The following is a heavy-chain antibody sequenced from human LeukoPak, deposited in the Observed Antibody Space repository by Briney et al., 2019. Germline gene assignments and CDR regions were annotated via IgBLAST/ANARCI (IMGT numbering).Heavy chain of an antibody. Sequence: GGSLRLSCAGSGFTFSSHWIGWVRQAPGKGLEWVSSISSSSSYIYYADSVKGRFTISRDNAKNSLYLQMNSLRAEGTAVYYCARSRDGYNLDYWGQGTLVTVSS. D-gene: IGHD5-24*01. CDR1: GFTFSSHW. CDR3: ARSRDGYNLDY. J-gene: IGHJ4*02. V-gene: IGHV3-21*01. CDR2: ISSSSSYI.